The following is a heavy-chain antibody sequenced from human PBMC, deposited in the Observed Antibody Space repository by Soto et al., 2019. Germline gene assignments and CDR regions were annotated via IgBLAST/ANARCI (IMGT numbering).Heavy chain of an antibody. CDR3: ARLPNKSPQN. J-gene: IGHJ1*01. CDR1: GFTFSSYW. CDR2: ISTDASST. Sequence: EVQLVESGGGLVQPGGSLRFSCAASGFTFSSYWMHWVRQAPGKGLVWVSSISTDASSTSYADPVKGRFTISRDNAKNTLYLQMNSVRAEDTAVYYCARLPNKSPQNWGQGTLVIVSP. V-gene: IGHV3-74*01.